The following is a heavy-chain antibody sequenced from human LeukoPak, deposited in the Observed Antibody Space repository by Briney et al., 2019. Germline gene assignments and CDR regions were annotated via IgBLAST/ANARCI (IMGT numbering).Heavy chain of an antibody. Sequence: SETLSLTCTVSGGSISSYYWSWIRQPPGKGLEWIGYIYYSGSTNYNPSPKSRVTISVDTSKNQFSLKLSSVTAADTAVYYCASHRWGRDGYNWDYWGQGTLVTVSS. J-gene: IGHJ4*02. V-gene: IGHV4-59*08. CDR1: GGSISSYY. CDR2: IYYSGST. CDR3: ASHRWGRDGYNWDY. D-gene: IGHD5-24*01.